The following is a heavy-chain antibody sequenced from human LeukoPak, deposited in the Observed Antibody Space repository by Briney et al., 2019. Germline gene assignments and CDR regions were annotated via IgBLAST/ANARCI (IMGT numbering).Heavy chain of an antibody. CDR1: GFTFSSYW. CDR2: IKQDGSEK. Sequence: GGSLRLSCAASGFTFSSYWMSWVRQAPGKGLEWVANIKQDGSEKFYVDSVKGRFTISRDNAKSSLYLQMNSLRAEDTAVYFCVRESVYGSRSYYSYWGQGTLVTVSS. CDR3: VRESVYGSRSYYSY. V-gene: IGHV3-7*04. D-gene: IGHD3-10*01. J-gene: IGHJ4*02.